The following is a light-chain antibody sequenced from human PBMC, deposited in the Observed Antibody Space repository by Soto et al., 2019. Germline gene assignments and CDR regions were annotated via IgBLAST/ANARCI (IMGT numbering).Light chain of an antibody. CDR3: NSYTTSSTHV. Sequence: QSVLTQPASVSGSPGQSITISCTGTSSDIGAYNYVSWFQQHPGKAPKLMIYDVSNRPSGVSDRFSGSKSGNTASLTISGLQAEDEADYYCNSYTTSSTHVFGTGTQLTVL. V-gene: IGLV2-14*01. J-gene: IGLJ1*01. CDR2: DVS. CDR1: SSDIGAYNY.